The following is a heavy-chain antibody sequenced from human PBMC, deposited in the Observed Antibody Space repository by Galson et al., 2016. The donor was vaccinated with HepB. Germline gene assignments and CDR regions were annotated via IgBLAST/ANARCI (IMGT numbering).Heavy chain of an antibody. CDR2: INPNSGGT. J-gene: IGHJ4*02. Sequence: SVKVSCKASGYTFTAYYMHWVRQAPGQGLQWMGWINPNSGGTHYAPTFQGRVTMTMDTSITTVYMELSSLRSDDTAVYYCARDDWDDPFDYWGQGTLVTFSS. CDR3: ARDDWDDPFDY. CDR1: GYTFTAYY. V-gene: IGHV1-2*02. D-gene: IGHD2-21*01.